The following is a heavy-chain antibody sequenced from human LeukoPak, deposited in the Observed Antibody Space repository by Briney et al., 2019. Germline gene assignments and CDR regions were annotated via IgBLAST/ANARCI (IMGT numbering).Heavy chain of an antibody. Sequence: GGSLRLSCAASGFSFSAYAMSWVRQAPGKGLEWVSGIRSNGGSAYYATSVKGRFTMSRDNSKNTLSLQMNSLRAEDTAVYYCAKDKAIGYCSGGTCSYFDYWGQGTLVTVSS. CDR3: AKDKAIGYCSGGTCSYFDY. CDR2: IRSNGGSA. V-gene: IGHV3-23*01. CDR1: GFSFSAYA. D-gene: IGHD2-15*01. J-gene: IGHJ4*02.